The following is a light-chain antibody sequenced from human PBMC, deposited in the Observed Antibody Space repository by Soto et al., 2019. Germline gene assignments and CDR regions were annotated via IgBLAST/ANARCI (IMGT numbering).Light chain of an antibody. V-gene: IGKV3-11*01. CDR2: DAS. J-gene: IGKJ3*01. CDR1: QSISSY. Sequence: IVLTQSPATLSLSPGERATLSCRASQSISSYLAWYQQKPGQAPRLLIYDASNRATGIPARFSGSGSGTDFTLTISSLEAEDFAVYYCHQRNNWPFTFGPGTKVDLK. CDR3: HQRNNWPFT.